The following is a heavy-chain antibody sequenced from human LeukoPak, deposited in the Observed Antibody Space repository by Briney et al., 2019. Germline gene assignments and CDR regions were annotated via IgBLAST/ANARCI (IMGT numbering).Heavy chain of an antibody. D-gene: IGHD1-26*01. CDR3: ARAVGATTFPYYYYYYYMDV. CDR2: ISSSSSTI. Sequence: GGSLRLTCAASGFTFSSYSMNWVRQAPGKGLEWVSYISSSSSTIYYADSVKGRFTISRDNAKNSLYLQMNSLRAEDTAVYYCARAVGATTFPYYYYYYYMDVWGKGTTVTVSS. V-gene: IGHV3-48*01. CDR1: GFTFSSYS. J-gene: IGHJ6*03.